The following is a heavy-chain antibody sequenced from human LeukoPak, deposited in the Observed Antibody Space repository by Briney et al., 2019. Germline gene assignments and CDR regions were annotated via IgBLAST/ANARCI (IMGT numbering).Heavy chain of an antibody. Sequence: ASVKVSCKASTYTFTSYDINWVRQATGQGLEWMGWMNPNSGNTGYAQKFQGRVTITRNTSISTAYMELSSLRSEDTAVYYCAREHGRSSGSHFDYWGQGTLVTVSS. V-gene: IGHV1-8*03. D-gene: IGHD1-26*01. CDR2: MNPNSGNT. CDR3: AREHGRSSGSHFDY. J-gene: IGHJ4*02. CDR1: TYTFTSYD.